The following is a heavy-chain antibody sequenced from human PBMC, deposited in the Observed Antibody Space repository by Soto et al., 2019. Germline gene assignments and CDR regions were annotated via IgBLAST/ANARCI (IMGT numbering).Heavy chain of an antibody. J-gene: IGHJ4*02. CDR1: VDSITTYY. CDR3: ARDGYDGSGSPYPAY. CDR2: IDTSGNT. D-gene: IGHD3-10*01. V-gene: IGHV4-4*07. Sequence: SETLSLTCTVSVDSITTYYWSWIRQPAGKGLEWIGRIDTSGNTNYNPSLKSRVTMSVDTSKRQFSLRLSSVTAADAAIYYCARDGYDGSGSPYPAYWGPGTQVTVSS.